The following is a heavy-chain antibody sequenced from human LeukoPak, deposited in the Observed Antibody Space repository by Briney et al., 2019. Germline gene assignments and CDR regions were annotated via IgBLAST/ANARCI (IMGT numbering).Heavy chain of an antibody. Sequence: EASVKVSCKASGYTFTSYGISWVRQAPGQGLEWMGEIIPMFGTANYAQKFQGRVTITADESTSTAYMELSSLRSEDTAVYYCARGGHIVGATHYFDYWGQGTLVTVSS. J-gene: IGHJ4*02. CDR2: IIPMFGTA. V-gene: IGHV1-69*13. CDR1: GYTFTSYG. D-gene: IGHD1-26*01. CDR3: ARGGHIVGATHYFDY.